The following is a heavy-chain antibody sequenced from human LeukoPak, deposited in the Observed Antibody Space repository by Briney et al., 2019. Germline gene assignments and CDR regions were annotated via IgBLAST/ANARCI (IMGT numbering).Heavy chain of an antibody. CDR1: GYSFTSYW. V-gene: IGHV5-51*01. CDR3: ARRIAVAGTWWFDP. Sequence: GESLKISCKGSGYSFTSYWIGWVRQMPGKGLEWMGIIYPGDSDTRYSPSFQGRVTISADKSISTAYLQWSSLKASGTAMYYCARRIAVAGTWWFDPWGQGTLVTVSS. CDR2: IYPGDSDT. J-gene: IGHJ5*02. D-gene: IGHD6-19*01.